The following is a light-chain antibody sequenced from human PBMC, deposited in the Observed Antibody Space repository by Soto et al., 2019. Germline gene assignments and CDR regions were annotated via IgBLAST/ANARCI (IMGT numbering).Light chain of an antibody. CDR3: QQSYRIPYT. CDR1: QSVSTY. V-gene: IGKV1-39*01. Sequence: DIQMTQSPSSLSASVGDRVIITCRASQSVSTYLNWYQQKPGKAPKFLIYGASSLESGVPSRFSGSGSGTDFTLTISSLQPEDFATYFCQQSYRIPYTFGQGTKLEIK. J-gene: IGKJ2*01. CDR2: GAS.